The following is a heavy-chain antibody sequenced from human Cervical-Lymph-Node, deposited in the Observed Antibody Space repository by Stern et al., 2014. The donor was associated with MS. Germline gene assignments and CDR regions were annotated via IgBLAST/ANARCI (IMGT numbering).Heavy chain of an antibody. V-gene: IGHV3-11*01. D-gene: IGHD2-2*02. CDR1: GLIFSDYY. CDR2: ISSSGSTI. CDR3: ASPGYCTSTSCYSPSNYYFDS. Sequence: VQLVESGGGLVKPGGSLRLSCAASGLIFSDYYMSWIRQAPGKGLECISFISSSGSTIYYADSVKGRFTISRDNAKNSLYLQMNSLRVEDTAVYYCASPGYCTSTSCYSPSNYYFDSWGQGTLVTVSS. J-gene: IGHJ4*02.